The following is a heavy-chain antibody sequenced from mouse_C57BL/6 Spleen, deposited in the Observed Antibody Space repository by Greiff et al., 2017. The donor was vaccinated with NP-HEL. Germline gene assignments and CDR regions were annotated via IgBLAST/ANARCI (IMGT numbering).Heavy chain of an antibody. CDR3: ASRGAMDY. CDR1: GFTFSDYG. J-gene: IGHJ4*01. V-gene: IGHV5-17*01. Sequence: EVHLVESGGGLVKPGGSLKLSCAASGFTFSDYGMHWVRQAPEKGLEWVAYISSGSTTIYYADTVKGRFTISRDNAKNTLFLQMTSLRSEDTAMYYCASRGAMDYWGQGTSVTVSS. CDR2: ISSGSTTI.